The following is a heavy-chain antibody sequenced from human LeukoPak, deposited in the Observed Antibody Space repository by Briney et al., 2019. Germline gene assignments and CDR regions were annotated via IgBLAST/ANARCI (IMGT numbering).Heavy chain of an antibody. J-gene: IGHJ2*01. CDR1: GFTLSSYS. CDR2: ISSSSSTI. D-gene: IGHD3-22*01. CDR3: AKSGPYYYDSSGYRWYFDL. Sequence: GGSLRLSCAASGFTLSSYSMNWVRQAPGKGLEWVSYISSSSSTIYYADSVKGRFTISRDNAKNSLYLQMNSLRAEDTAVYYCAKSGPYYYDSSGYRWYFDLWGRGTLVTVSS. V-gene: IGHV3-48*04.